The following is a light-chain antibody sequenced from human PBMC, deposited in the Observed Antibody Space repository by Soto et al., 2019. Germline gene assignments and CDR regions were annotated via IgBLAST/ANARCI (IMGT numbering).Light chain of an antibody. J-gene: IGKJ4*01. Sequence: EIPLTQSPSSLPASVGARVPSAGQASQDIKNYLNWYQKKSGKAPKLMIYEASDLEAGVPSRFSGSGSGTDFTFTINSLQPEDIATYYCQQYGNRPRTFGGGTKVDIK. V-gene: IGKV1-33*01. CDR3: QQYGNRPRT. CDR2: EAS. CDR1: QDIKNY.